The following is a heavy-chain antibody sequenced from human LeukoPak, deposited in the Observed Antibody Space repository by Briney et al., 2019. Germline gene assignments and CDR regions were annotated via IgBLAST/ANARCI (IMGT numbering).Heavy chain of an antibody. J-gene: IGHJ4*02. D-gene: IGHD6-19*01. CDR1: GGSISSYY. Sequence: SETLSLTCTVSGGSISSYYWSWIRQPPGKGLEWIGYIYYSGSTNYNPSLKSRVTISVDTSKNQFSLKLSSVTAADTAVYYCTRGGSSGWYHSPIDYWGQGTLVTVSS. CDR3: TRGGSSGWYHSPIDY. CDR2: IYYSGST. V-gene: IGHV4-59*01.